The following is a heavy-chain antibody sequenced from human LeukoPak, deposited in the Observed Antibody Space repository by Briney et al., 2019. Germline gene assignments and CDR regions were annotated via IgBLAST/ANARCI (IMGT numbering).Heavy chain of an antibody. CDR1: EFTFGSYW. D-gene: IGHD2-21*02. J-gene: IGHJ3*01. Sequence: PGGSLRLSCAASEFTFGSYWMTWVRQAPGKGLEWVANINRDGSKNHFVDSVKGRFTISRDNAKNFLYLQMNSLRAEDTAVYLCARDSSPYCGDDCYFDAFDLWGQGTMVTVS. CDR2: INRDGSKN. V-gene: IGHV3-7*03. CDR3: ARDSSPYCGDDCYFDAFDL.